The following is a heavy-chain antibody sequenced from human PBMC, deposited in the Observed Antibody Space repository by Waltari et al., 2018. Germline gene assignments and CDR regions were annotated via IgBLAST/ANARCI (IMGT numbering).Heavy chain of an antibody. CDR1: GFTFSDHY. V-gene: IGHV3-72*01. Sequence: EVQLLESGGGLVQPGGSLRLSCLVSGFTFSDHYMDWVRQAPGKGLEWVGRIRTKDKTYSTHYAPSVGGRFTISRDDSKKSLYLEMNRLKTEDTAVYFCARVGDYYDSHGYSKDVFDIWGQGTTVTVSS. J-gene: IGHJ3*02. D-gene: IGHD3-22*01. CDR3: ARVGDYYDSHGYSKDVFDI. CDR2: IRTKDKTYST.